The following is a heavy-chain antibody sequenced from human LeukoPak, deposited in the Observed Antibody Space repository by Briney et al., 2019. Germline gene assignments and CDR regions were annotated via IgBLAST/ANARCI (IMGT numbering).Heavy chain of an antibody. Sequence: GESLKISCKGSGYSFTNYWIGWVLQMPGKGLEWMVIIHPSDSETTYSPSFQGQVTMSADKSISTAYLQWNSLKASDTAMYYCARHVFHMVRTYHFDYWGQGTLVTVSS. J-gene: IGHJ4*02. V-gene: IGHV5-51*01. D-gene: IGHD4/OR15-4a*01. CDR1: GYSFTNYW. CDR3: ARHVFHMVRTYHFDY. CDR2: IHPSDSET.